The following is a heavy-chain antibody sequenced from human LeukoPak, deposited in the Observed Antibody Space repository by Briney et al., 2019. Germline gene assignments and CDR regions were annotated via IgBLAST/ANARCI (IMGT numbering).Heavy chain of an antibody. J-gene: IGHJ6*04. CDR1: GGTFSSYA. V-gene: IGHV1-69*06. CDR2: IIPIFGTA. CDR3: ARGDIVVKNYYYYGMDV. Sequence: SVKVSCKASGGTFSSYAISWVRQAPGQGLEWMGGIIPIFGTANYAQKFQGRVTITADKSTSTAYMELSSLRSEDTAVYYCARGDIVVKNYYYYGMDVWGKGTTVTVSS. D-gene: IGHD2-15*01.